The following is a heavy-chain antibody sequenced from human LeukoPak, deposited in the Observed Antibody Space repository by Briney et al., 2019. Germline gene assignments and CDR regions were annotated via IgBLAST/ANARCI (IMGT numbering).Heavy chain of an antibody. D-gene: IGHD5-12*01. CDR1: GYTFTSYY. V-gene: IGHV1-2*02. Sequence: ASVKVSCKASGYTFTSYYMHWVRQAPGQGLEWMGWINPNSGGTNYAQEFQGKVTMTRDTSISTAYMELSRLRSDDTAVYYCARVSSIVATIGNFDYWGQGTLVTVSS. J-gene: IGHJ4*02. CDR2: INPNSGGT. CDR3: ARVSSIVATIGNFDY.